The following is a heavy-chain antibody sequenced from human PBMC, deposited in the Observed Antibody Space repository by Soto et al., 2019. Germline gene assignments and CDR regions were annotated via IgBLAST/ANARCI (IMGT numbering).Heavy chain of an antibody. D-gene: IGHD3-22*01. CDR2: IYAGGNT. CDR1: GFSVSINY. J-gene: IGHJ4*02. V-gene: IGHV3-66*01. Sequence: EMQLVESGGGLVQPGESLRLSCAASGFSVSINYMSWVRQAPGKGLEWVSVIYAGGNTHYADSVEGRFTISRDNSNNMLYLQMNSLRAEDTAVYYCVREKVTMIVGFYYFYYWVQVTRVTVSS. CDR3: VREKVTMIVGFYYFYY.